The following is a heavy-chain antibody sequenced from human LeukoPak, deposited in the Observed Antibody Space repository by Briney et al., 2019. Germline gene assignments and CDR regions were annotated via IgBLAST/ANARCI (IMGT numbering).Heavy chain of an antibody. D-gene: IGHD2-2*01. V-gene: IGHV4-34*01. J-gene: IGHJ4*02. Sequence: SETLPLTCAVYGGSFSGYYWSWIRQPPGKGLEWIGEINHSGSTNYNPSLKSRVTISVDTSKNQFSLKLSSVTAADTAVYYCARDSGPARGYCSSTSCYRNFDYWGQGTLVTVSS. CDR1: GGSFSGYY. CDR2: INHSGST. CDR3: ARDSGPARGYCSSTSCYRNFDY.